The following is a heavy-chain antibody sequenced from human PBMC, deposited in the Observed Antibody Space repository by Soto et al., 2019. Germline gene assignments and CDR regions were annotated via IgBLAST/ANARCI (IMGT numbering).Heavy chain of an antibody. D-gene: IGHD5-12*01. V-gene: IGHV4-59*01. CDR2: IYYSGST. CDR3: ARAVVATIRD. Sequence: SETLSLTCTVSGGSISSYYWSWIRQPPGKGLEWIGYIYYSGSTNYNPSLKSRVTISVDTSKNQFSLKLSSVTAADTAVYYCARAVVATIRDWGQGTLVTVSS. CDR1: GGSISSYY. J-gene: IGHJ4*02.